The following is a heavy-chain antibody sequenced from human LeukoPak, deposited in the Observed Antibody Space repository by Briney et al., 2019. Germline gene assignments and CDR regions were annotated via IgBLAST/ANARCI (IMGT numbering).Heavy chain of an antibody. D-gene: IGHD6-19*01. CDR1: GFTFSTYG. CDR2: ISSSSSYI. J-gene: IGHJ4*02. V-gene: IGHV3-21*01. Sequence: PGRSLRLSCAASGFTFSTYGMHWVRQAPGKGLEWVSSISSSSSYIYYADSVKGRFTISRDDAKNSLYLQMNSLRAEDTAVYYCARARPRGWYFDYWGQGTLVTVSS. CDR3: ARARPRGWYFDY.